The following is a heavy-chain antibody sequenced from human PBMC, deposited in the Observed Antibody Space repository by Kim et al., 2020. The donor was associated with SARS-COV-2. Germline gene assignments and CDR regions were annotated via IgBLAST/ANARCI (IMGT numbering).Heavy chain of an antibody. Sequence: SETLSLTCTVSGGSISSYYWSWIRQPPGKGLEWIGYIYYSGSTNYNPSLKSRVTISVDTSKNQFSLKLSSVTAADTAVYYCARVGTMIVGLDAFDIWGQGTMVTVSS. V-gene: IGHV4-59*01. CDR2: IYYSGST. CDR3: ARVGTMIVGLDAFDI. CDR1: GGSISSYY. D-gene: IGHD3-22*01. J-gene: IGHJ3*02.